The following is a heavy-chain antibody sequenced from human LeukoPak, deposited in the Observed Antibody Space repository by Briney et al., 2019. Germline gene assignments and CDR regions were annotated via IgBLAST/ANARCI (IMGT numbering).Heavy chain of an antibody. CDR2: INPNSGGT. J-gene: IGHJ3*02. Sequence: ASVKVSCKASGYTFTGYYMHWVRQAPGQGLEWMGWINPNSGGTNYAQKFQRRVTMTRDTSISTAYMELSRLRSDDTAVYYCARESPGIVVVVAAFDAFDIWGQGTMVTVSS. CDR1: GYTFTGYY. D-gene: IGHD2-15*01. CDR3: ARESPGIVVVVAAFDAFDI. V-gene: IGHV1-2*02.